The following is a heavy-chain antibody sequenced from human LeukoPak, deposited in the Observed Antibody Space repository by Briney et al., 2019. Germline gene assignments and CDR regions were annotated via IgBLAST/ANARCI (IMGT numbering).Heavy chain of an antibody. CDR1: GGSISSGSYY. CDR3: ARSKRWEVAYQYDY. V-gene: IGHV4-61*02. Sequence: PSQTLSLTCTVSGGSISSGSYYWSWIRQPAGKGLEWIGRIYTSGSTNYNPSLKSRVTISVDTSKNQFSPKLSSVTAADTAVYYCARSKRWEVAYQYDYWGQGTLVTVSS. CDR2: IYTSGST. D-gene: IGHD1-26*01. J-gene: IGHJ4*02.